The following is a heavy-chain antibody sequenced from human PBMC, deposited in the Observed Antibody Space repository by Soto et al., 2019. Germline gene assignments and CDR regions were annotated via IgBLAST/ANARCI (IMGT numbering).Heavy chain of an antibody. V-gene: IGHV4-31*03. J-gene: IGHJ1*01. CDR2: IHHSGST. CDR1: GGSISSGGYY. Sequence: QVQLQESGPGLVKASQTLSLTCNVSGGSISSGGYYWTWIRQHPGKGLEWIGNIHHSGSTFYNPSLKSRVSISVDTSKNQFSRKLSSVTAAYTAVYFCVRGVLSWGQGTLFTVSS. CDR3: VRGVLS. D-gene: IGHD3-10*01.